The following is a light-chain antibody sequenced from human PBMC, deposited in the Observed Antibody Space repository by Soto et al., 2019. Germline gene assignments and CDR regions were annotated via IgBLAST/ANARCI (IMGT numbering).Light chain of an antibody. CDR3: CSFEGSYTLYV. CDR1: SSDVGAYNY. V-gene: IGLV2-11*01. J-gene: IGLJ1*01. CDR2: DVN. Sequence: QSALTQPRSVSGSPGQSVTISCTGSSSDVGAYNYVSWYQHNTGKAPKLLIYDVNKRPSGVPDRFSGSKSGNTASLTISGLQAEDEADYYCCSFEGSYTLYVFGTWTKVTVL.